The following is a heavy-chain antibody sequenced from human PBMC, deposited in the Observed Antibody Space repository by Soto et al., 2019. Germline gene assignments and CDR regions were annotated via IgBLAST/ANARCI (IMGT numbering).Heavy chain of an antibody. V-gene: IGHV3-30-3*01. Sequence: PGGSLRLSCAASGFTFSSYAMHWVRQAPGKGLEWVAVISYDGSNKYYADSVKGRFTISRDNSKNTLYLQMNSLRAEDTAVYYCARELERPFDYWGQGTLVTVSS. CDR2: ISYDGSNK. CDR3: ARELERPFDY. D-gene: IGHD1-1*01. CDR1: GFTFSSYA. J-gene: IGHJ4*02.